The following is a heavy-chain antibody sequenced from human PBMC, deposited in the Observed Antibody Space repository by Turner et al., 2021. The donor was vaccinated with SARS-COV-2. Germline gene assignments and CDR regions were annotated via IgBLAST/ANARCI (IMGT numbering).Heavy chain of an antibody. J-gene: IGHJ4*02. CDR2: IWNDGSNK. Sequence: QVPLVESGGGVVQPGGSLTLSCAASGFSFSSYARHWVRQYPEKGLEWVAIIWNDGSNKYYATSVKGRFTVSRDNSQNTLFLHMSALRVDDTAVYHCARAFGSGSFLLDYWGQGTQVTVSS. D-gene: IGHD3-10*01. V-gene: IGHV3-33*01. CDR1: GFSFSSYA. CDR3: ARAFGSGSFLLDY.